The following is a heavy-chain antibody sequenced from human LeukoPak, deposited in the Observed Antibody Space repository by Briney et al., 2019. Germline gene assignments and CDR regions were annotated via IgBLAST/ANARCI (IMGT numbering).Heavy chain of an antibody. D-gene: IGHD3-10*01. CDR3: ARGLQERDIIRGFDL. V-gene: IGHV4-39*02. J-gene: IGHJ4*01. CDR2: IYYSGST. CDR1: GGSFSSYY. Sequence: SETLSLTCAVYGGSFSSYYWGWIRQPPGKGLEWIGSIYYSGSTYYNPSLKSRVTMSVDTSKNHFSLTLNSVTAADTALYFCARGLQERDIIRGFDLWGPGILVTVSS.